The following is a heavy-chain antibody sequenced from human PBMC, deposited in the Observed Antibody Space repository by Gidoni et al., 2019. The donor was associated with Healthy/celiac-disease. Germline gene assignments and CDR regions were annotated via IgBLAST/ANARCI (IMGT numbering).Heavy chain of an antibody. Sequence: EVQLVESGGGLVQPGGSLRLSCAASGFTFSSYDMHWVRQATGKGLEWVSAIGTAGDPYYPGSVKGRFTISRENAKNSLYLQMNSLRAGDTAVYYCARGPLEGYDSSGHWYFDLWGRGTLVTVSS. CDR3: ARGPLEGYDSSGHWYFDL. CDR1: GFTFSSYD. CDR2: IGTAGDP. D-gene: IGHD3-22*01. J-gene: IGHJ2*01. V-gene: IGHV3-13*05.